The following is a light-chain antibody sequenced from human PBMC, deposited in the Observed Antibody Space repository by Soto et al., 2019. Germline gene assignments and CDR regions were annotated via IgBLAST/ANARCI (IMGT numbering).Light chain of an antibody. V-gene: IGLV2-23*02. CDR3: CSYAGSSALYV. J-gene: IGLJ1*01. Sequence: QSVLTQPASVSGSPGQSITISCSGTSSDVGSYNLVSWYQQHPGKAPKLMIYEVSKRPSGLSNRFSGSKSGNTASLTISGLQAEDEADYYCCSYAGSSALYVFGTGTKLTAL. CDR1: SSDVGSYNL. CDR2: EVS.